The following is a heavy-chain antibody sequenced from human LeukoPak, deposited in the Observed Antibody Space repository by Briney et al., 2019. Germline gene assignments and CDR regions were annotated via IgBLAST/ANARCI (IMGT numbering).Heavy chain of an antibody. CDR2: IYYSGTT. Sequence: SETLSLTCAVYGASFSGYYWSWIRQPPGKGLEWIGYIYYSGTTNYNPSLKSRVTMSVDTSMNQFSLKMSSVTAADTAVYYCARHGSTSSDDYFQHWGQGTLVTVSS. J-gene: IGHJ1*01. CDR3: ARHGSTSSDDYFQH. D-gene: IGHD2/OR15-2a*01. V-gene: IGHV4-59*08. CDR1: GASFSGYY.